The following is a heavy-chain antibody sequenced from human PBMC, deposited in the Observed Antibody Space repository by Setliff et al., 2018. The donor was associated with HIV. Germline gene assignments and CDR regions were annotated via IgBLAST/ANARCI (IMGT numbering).Heavy chain of an antibody. D-gene: IGHD6-13*01. CDR2: INPGNGNT. V-gene: IGHV1-3*01. CDR1: GYTFTNHA. Sequence: ASVKVSCKASGYTFTNHAIHWVRQAPGQRLEWMGWINPGNGNTKYSQNFQGRVTITGDASASTAYMELSSLTLEDTAVYYCARDFPYSGSWYFDYWGQGTLVTVSS. J-gene: IGHJ4*02. CDR3: ARDFPYSGSWYFDY.